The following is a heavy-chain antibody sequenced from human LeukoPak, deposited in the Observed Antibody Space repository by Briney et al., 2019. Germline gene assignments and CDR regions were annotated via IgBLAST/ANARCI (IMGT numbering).Heavy chain of an antibody. Sequence: GGSLRLSCAASGFTFSSYAMHWVRQAPGKGLEWVAVISYDGSNKYYADSVKGRFTISRDNSKNTLYLQMNSLRAEDTAVYYCARAGRYYDSSGYLDYWGQGTLVTVSS. J-gene: IGHJ4*02. CDR1: GFTFSSYA. CDR2: ISYDGSNK. CDR3: ARAGRYYDSSGYLDY. D-gene: IGHD3-22*01. V-gene: IGHV3-30-3*01.